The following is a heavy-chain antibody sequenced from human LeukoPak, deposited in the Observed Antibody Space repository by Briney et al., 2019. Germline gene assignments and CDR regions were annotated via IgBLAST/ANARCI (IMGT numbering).Heavy chain of an antibody. J-gene: IGHJ6*02. V-gene: IGHV1-46*01. CDR1: GYTFTSYY. CDR3: ARDLHYSTPYYYYGMDV. D-gene: IGHD4-11*01. Sequence: ASVKVSCKASGYTFTSYYMHWVRQAPGQGLEWMGIINPSGGSTSYAQKFQGRVTMTRDTSTSTAYMELSSLRSEDTAVYYCARDLHYSTPYYYYGMDVWGRGTTVTVSS. CDR2: INPSGGST.